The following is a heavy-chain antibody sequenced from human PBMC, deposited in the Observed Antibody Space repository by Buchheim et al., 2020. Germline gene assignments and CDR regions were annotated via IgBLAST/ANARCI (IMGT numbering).Heavy chain of an antibody. D-gene: IGHD3-10*01. CDR1: GFMFSSYE. V-gene: IGHV3-48*03. CDR2: ISSSGDTI. J-gene: IGHJ4*02. CDR3: ARDRGFVIDY. Sequence: EVQLVESGGGLVQPGGSLRLSCAASGFMFSSYEMNWVRQAPGKGLEWVSYISSSGDTIHYADSVKGRFTISRDNARNSLDLQMNSLRVDDTAVYYCARDRGFVIDYWGRGAL.